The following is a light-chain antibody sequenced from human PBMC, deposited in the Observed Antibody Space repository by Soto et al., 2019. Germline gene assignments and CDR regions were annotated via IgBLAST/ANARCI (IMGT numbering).Light chain of an antibody. V-gene: IGLV2-8*01. J-gene: IGLJ1*01. CDR3: SSYAGSNKSV. Sequence: QSALTQPPSASGSRGQSVTTSCTGTSSDVGGYNYVSWYQQHPGKAPKLMIYEVTKRPSGVPDRFSGSKSGNTASLTVPGLQADDEADYYCSSYAGSNKSVFGTGTKATVL. CDR1: SSDVGGYNY. CDR2: EVT.